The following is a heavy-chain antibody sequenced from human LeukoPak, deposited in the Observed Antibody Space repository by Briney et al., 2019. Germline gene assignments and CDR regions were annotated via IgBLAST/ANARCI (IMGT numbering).Heavy chain of an antibody. V-gene: IGHV3-33*06. CDR1: GFTFSSYG. Sequence: GGSLRLSCAASGFTFSSYGMHWVRQAPGKGLEWVAVIWYDGSNKYYADSVKGRFTISRDNSKNTLYLQMNSLRAEDTAVYYCAKPYYYGSGSNLAFDYRGQGTLVTVSS. CDR3: AKPYYYGSGSNLAFDY. J-gene: IGHJ4*02. D-gene: IGHD3-10*01. CDR2: IWYDGSNK.